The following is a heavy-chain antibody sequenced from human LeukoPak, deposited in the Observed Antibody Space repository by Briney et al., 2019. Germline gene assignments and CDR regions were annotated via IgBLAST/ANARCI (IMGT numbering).Heavy chain of an antibody. Sequence: SETLSLTCTVSGYSISSGYYWGWIRQPPGKGLEWIGSIYHSGSTYYNPSLKSRVTISVDTSKNQFSLKLSSVTAADTAVYYCARWYYGDYVKGWGQGTLVTVSS. CDR3: ARWYYGDYVKG. J-gene: IGHJ4*02. D-gene: IGHD4-17*01. CDR1: GYSISSGYY. CDR2: IYHSGST. V-gene: IGHV4-38-2*02.